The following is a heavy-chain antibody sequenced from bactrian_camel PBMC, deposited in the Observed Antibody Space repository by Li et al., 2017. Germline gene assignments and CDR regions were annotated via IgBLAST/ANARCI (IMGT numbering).Heavy chain of an antibody. V-gene: IGHV3S55*01. CDR3: AAARTYEETWYVNGFGY. CDR2: IDKTLHT. Sequence: QLVESGGGSVQAGGSLRVSCAASGYTYSRLCMGWFRQAPGKEREGVAAIDKTLHTAYADSVKGRFTISKDSAKNTLYLQMNSLKPEDTAMYYCAAARTYEETWYVNGFGYWGQGTQVTV. D-gene: IGHD2*01. J-gene: IGHJ6*01. CDR1: GYTYSRLC.